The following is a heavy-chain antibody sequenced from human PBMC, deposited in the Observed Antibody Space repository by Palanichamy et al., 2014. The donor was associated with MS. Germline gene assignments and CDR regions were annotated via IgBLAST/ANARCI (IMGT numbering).Heavy chain of an antibody. V-gene: IGHV3-23*01. CDR1: GFTFSDYP. Sequence: EVHVLESGGGLVQPGGSLRLSCAASGFTFSDYPMTWVRQAPGKGLEWVSTINGGGNTYYADSVKGRFTIPRDNSKNTVYLQMNSLRAEDTAVYYRAKDQTLHWFDPWGQGTLVTVSS. CDR2: INGGGNT. D-gene: IGHD2/OR15-2a*01. J-gene: IGHJ5*02. CDR3: AKDQTLHWFDP.